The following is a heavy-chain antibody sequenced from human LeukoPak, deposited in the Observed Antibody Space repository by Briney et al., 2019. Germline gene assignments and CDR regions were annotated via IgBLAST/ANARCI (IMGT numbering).Heavy chain of an antibody. V-gene: IGHV3-48*01. CDR3: ARAEKSGYDKVSDY. CDR2: ISSSSSTI. J-gene: IGHJ4*02. D-gene: IGHD5-12*01. Sequence: SCKASGGTFSSYSMNWVRQAPGKGLEWVSYISSSSSTIYYADSVKGRFTISRDNAKNSLYLQMNSLRAEDTAVYYCARAEKSGYDKVSDYWGQGTLVTVSS. CDR1: GGTFSSYS.